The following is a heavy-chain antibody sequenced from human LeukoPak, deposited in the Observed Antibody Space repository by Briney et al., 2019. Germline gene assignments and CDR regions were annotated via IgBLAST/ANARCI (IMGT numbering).Heavy chain of an antibody. D-gene: IGHD3-3*01. V-gene: IGHV4-31*03. CDR2: IYYSGST. J-gene: IGHJ6*02. Sequence: PSQTLSLTCTVSGGSISSGGYYWSWIRQHPGKGLEWIGYIYYSGSTYYNPSLKSRVTISVDTSKNQFSLKLSSVTAADTAVYYCARSTYYDFWSGYYRPYYYYYGMDVWGQGTTVTVPS. CDR3: ARSTYYDFWSGYYRPYYYYYGMDV. CDR1: GGSISSGGYY.